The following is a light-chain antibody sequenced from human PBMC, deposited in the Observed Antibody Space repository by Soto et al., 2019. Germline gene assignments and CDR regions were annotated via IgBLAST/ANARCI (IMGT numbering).Light chain of an antibody. V-gene: IGKV3-11*01. CDR3: QQRSNWPTWT. CDR2: DAS. Sequence: IVLTQSPATLSLSQGERANLSCRASQSVSSYLAWYQQKPGQAPRLLIYDASNRATGIPARFSGSGSGTDSTLTISSLEPEDFAVYYCQQRSNWPTWTFGQGTKVDIK. J-gene: IGKJ1*01. CDR1: QSVSSY.